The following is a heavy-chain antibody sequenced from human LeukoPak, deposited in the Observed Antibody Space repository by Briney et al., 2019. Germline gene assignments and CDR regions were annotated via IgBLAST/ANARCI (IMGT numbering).Heavy chain of an antibody. Sequence: QPGGSLRLSCAASGFTFSSYWMSWVRQAPGKGLEWVSVIGGSGDNTDYADSVKGRFTISRDNSRNTLYLQMTSLRAEDTAIYYCARGGVVSTSYWGQGALVTVSS. V-gene: IGHV3-23*01. J-gene: IGHJ4*02. CDR1: GFTFSSYW. D-gene: IGHD5/OR15-5a*01. CDR3: ARGGVVSTSY. CDR2: IGGSGDNT.